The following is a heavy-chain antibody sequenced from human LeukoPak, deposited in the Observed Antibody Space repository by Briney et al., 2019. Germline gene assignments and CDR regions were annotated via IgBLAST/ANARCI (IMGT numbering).Heavy chain of an antibody. CDR2: IKPDGSQE. V-gene: IGHV3-7*01. D-gene: IGHD2-15*01. CDR1: GFTVSSYW. Sequence: PGGSLRLSCAGSGFTVSSYWMTWVRQAPGKGLEWMANIKPDGSQENYVDSAKGRFTISRDNAKESVFLQMNSLRAEDTAVYYCVRVGFSDEGFDHWGQGTLVTVSS. J-gene: IGHJ4*02. CDR3: VRVGFSDEGFDH.